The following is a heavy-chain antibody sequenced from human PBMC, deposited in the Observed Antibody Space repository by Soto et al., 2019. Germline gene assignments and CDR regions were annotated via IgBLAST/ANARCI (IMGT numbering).Heavy chain of an antibody. CDR3: ARGSATVTTAVYYYYYYMDV. J-gene: IGHJ6*03. Sequence: GGSLRLSCAASGFTFSSYSMNWVRQAPGKGLEWVSSISSSSSYIYYADSVKGLFNISKDNAKNSLYLQMNSLRAEDTAVYYCARGSATVTTAVYYYYYYMDVWGKGTTVTVSS. CDR1: GFTFSSYS. V-gene: IGHV3-21*01. D-gene: IGHD4-17*01. CDR2: ISSSSSYI.